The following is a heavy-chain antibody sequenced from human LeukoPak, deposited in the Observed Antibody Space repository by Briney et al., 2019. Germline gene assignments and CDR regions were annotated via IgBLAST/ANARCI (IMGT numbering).Heavy chain of an antibody. CDR3: ARDHTYYDSSRYYTSNFDY. CDR1: GGTFSSYA. Sequence: ASVKVSCKASGGTFSSYAISWVRRAPGQGLEWMGGIIPIFGTANYAQKFQGRVTITADESTSTAYMELSSLRSEDTAVYYCARDHTYYDSSRYYTSNFDYWGQGTLVTVSS. V-gene: IGHV1-69*13. D-gene: IGHD3-22*01. CDR2: IIPIFGTA. J-gene: IGHJ4*02.